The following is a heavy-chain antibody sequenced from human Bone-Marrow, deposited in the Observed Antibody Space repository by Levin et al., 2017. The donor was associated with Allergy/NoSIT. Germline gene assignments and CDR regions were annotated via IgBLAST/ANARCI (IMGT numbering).Heavy chain of an antibody. CDR3: TRSKSGSLDY. CDR1: GFTFSNYA. D-gene: IGHD3-3*01. J-gene: IGHJ4*02. Sequence: PGGSLRLSCEAYGFTFSNYAMHWVRQAPGKGLEWVAVISYDGTNKYYADSVKGRFTISRDNSKNTLDLQMNSLRSEDTAVYYCTRSKSGSLDYWGQGTLVTVSS. V-gene: IGHV3-30-3*01. CDR2: ISYDGTNK.